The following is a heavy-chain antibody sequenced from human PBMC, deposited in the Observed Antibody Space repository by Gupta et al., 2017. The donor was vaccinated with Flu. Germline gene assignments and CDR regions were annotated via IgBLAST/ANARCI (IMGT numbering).Heavy chain of an antibody. D-gene: IGHD3-16*02. Sequence: QLQLQESGPGLVKPSETLPLTCNVSAGSISSSSYYWGWIRQPPGQGLEWIGSIYYSGSTYYNPSLKSRVTISVDTSKNQFSLKLSSVTAADTAVYYCARHYGDYVWGSYRHYYYYGMDVWGQGTTVTVSS. CDR1: AGSISSSSYY. J-gene: IGHJ6*02. CDR2: IYYSGST. V-gene: IGHV4-39*01. CDR3: ARHYGDYVWGSYRHYYYYGMDV.